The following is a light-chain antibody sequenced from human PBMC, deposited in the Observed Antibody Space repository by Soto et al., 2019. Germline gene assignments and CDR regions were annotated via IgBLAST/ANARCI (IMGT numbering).Light chain of an antibody. V-gene: IGKV4-1*01. CDR3: QQYYSSLT. CDR2: WAS. CDR1: QTVFHSSYNKDF. J-gene: IGKJ2*01. Sequence: DIVMTQSPVSLSVSLGERATINCKSSQTVFHSSYNKDFLAWYQQKPVPPTKLLFYWASTRESVVPARFSGGWSGTDFSLTSSSLQAEDVAVYYCQQYYSSLTFGQGTKLEIK.